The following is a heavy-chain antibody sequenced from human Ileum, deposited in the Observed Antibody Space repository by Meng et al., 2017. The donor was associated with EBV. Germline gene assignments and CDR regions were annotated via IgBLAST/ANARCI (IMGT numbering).Heavy chain of an antibody. Sequence: QVQLHESGPGLVKPSGTLSLTCTVSGDSISSNRWWNWVRQPPGKGLEWIGDIYHSGDSNYNPSLKSRVTISLDNSNNQFSLTLSSVTAADTAVYYCARDPIPVPGRNFDYWGQGTLVTVSS. CDR2: IYHSGDS. CDR3: ARDPIPVPGRNFDY. J-gene: IGHJ4*02. D-gene: IGHD6-19*01. CDR1: GDSISSNRW. V-gene: IGHV4-4*02.